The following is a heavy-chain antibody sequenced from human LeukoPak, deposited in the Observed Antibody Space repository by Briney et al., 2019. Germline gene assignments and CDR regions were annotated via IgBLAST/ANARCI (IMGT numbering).Heavy chain of an antibody. CDR1: GYTFTSYY. D-gene: IGHD3-10*01. Sequence: ASVKVSCKASGYTFTSYYMHWVRQAPGQGLEWMGIINPSGGSTSYAQKFQGRVTMTRDTSISTAYMELRRLRSDDTAVYYCAREGRSGSYSRFDPWGQGTLVTVSS. CDR2: INPSGGST. V-gene: IGHV1-46*01. J-gene: IGHJ5*02. CDR3: AREGRSGSYSRFDP.